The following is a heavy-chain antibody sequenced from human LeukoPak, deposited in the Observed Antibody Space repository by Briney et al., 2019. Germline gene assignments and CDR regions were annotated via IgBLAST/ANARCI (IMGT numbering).Heavy chain of an antibody. J-gene: IGHJ4*02. CDR3: ARGPPGSY. CDR2: IYSGGST. CDR1: GFTVSSDY. Sequence: PGGSLRLSCAASGFTVSSDYMSWVRQAPGKGLEWVSVIYSGGSTYYADSVKGRFTISRDNAKNSLYLQMNSLRAEDTAVYYCARGPPGSYWGQGTLVTVSS. D-gene: IGHD1-26*01. V-gene: IGHV3-53*01.